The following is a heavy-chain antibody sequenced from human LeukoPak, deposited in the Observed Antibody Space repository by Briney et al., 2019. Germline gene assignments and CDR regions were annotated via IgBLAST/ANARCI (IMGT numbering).Heavy chain of an antibody. V-gene: IGHV3-33*01. CDR3: ARDRGQSCTYFDS. CDR2: IWFDGNNK. Sequence: PGGSLRLSCTASGFTFSNYGMHWVRQAPGKGLEWVAAIWFDGNNKYYTDSVKGRFVISRDNSRNALYLQMNSLRAEDTAVYYCARDRGQSCTYFDSWGQGTLVTVSS. D-gene: IGHD2-8*01. CDR1: GFTFSNYG. J-gene: IGHJ4*02.